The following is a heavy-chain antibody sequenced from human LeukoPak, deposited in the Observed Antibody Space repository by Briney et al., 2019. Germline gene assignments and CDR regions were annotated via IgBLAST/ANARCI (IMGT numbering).Heavy chain of an antibody. D-gene: IGHD3-22*01. CDR1: GFTFSGSA. J-gene: IGHJ6*03. V-gene: IGHV3-73*01. CDR3: AKGDSRDWYYYYTDV. CDR2: IRSKANSYAT. Sequence: GGSLRLSCAASGFTFSGSAMHWVRQASGKGLEWVGRIRSKANSYATAYAASVKGRFTISRDNSKNTLFLQINSLRAEDTAVYYCAKGDSRDWYYYYTDVWGKGTTVTVSS.